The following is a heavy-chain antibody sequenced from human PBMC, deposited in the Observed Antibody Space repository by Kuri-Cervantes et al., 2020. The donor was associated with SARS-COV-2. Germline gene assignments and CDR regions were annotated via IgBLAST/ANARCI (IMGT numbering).Heavy chain of an antibody. V-gene: IGHV3-48*04. CDR1: GFTFSSYS. D-gene: IGHD3-10*01. J-gene: IGHJ4*02. CDR2: ISSSGSTI. Sequence: GESLKISCAASGFTFSSYSMNWVRQAPGKGLEWVSYISSSGSTIYYADSVKGRFTISRDNAKNSLYLQMNSLRAEDTAVYYCARLTQNGSGSYLLDYWGQGTLVTGYS. CDR3: ARLTQNGSGSYLLDY.